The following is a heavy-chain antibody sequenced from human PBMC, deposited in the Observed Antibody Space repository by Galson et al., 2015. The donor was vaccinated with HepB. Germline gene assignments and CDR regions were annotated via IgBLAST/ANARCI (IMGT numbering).Heavy chain of an antibody. V-gene: IGHV3-53*01. Sequence: SLRLSCAASGFTVSSNYMSWVRQAPGKGLEWVSVIYSGGSTYYADSVKGRFTISRDNSKNTLYLQMNSLRAEDTAVYYCARKWRGYDFWSGYLVPYGMDVWGQGTTVTVSS. D-gene: IGHD3-3*01. CDR3: ARKWRGYDFWSGYLVPYGMDV. CDR2: IYSGGST. J-gene: IGHJ6*02. CDR1: GFTVSSNY.